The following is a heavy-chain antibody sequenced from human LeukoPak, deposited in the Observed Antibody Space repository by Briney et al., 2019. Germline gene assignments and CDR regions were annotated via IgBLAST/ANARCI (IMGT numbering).Heavy chain of an antibody. CDR2: INHSGST. Sequence: SETLSLTCAVYGGSFSGYYWSWIRQPPGKGLEWVGEINHSGSTNYNPSLKSRVTISVDTSKSQFSLKLSSVTAADTAVYYCARSAQWPLDYWGQGTLVTVSS. CDR1: GGSFSGYY. J-gene: IGHJ4*02. CDR3: ARSAQWPLDY. V-gene: IGHV4-34*01. D-gene: IGHD6-19*01.